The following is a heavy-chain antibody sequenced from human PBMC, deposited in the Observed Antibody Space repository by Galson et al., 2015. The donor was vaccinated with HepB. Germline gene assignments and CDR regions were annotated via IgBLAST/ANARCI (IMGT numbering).Heavy chain of an antibody. CDR1: GYTFTSYD. Sequence: SVKVSCKAFGYTFTSYDINWVRQAAGQGLEWMGWMNPNSGNTGYAQKFQGRVTMTRNTSISTAYMELSSLRSEDTAVYYCARGYCSSTSCYPQEWGQGTLVTVSS. CDR2: MNPNSGNT. J-gene: IGHJ4*02. D-gene: IGHD2-2*01. V-gene: IGHV1-8*01. CDR3: ARGYCSSTSCYPQE.